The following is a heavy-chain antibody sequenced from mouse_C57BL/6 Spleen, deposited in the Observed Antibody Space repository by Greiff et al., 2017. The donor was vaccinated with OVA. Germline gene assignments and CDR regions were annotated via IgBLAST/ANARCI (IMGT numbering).Heavy chain of an antibody. J-gene: IGHJ4*01. CDR3: ARWSDYYAMDY. CDR1: GFTFSSYG. CDR2: ISSGGSYT. Sequence: EVKLVESGGDLVKPGGSLKLPCAASGFTFSSYGMSWVRQTPDKRLEWVATISSGGSYTYYPDSVKGRFTISRDNAKNTLYLQMSSLKAEDTAMYYCARWSDYYAMDYWGQGTSVTVSS. V-gene: IGHV5-6*02.